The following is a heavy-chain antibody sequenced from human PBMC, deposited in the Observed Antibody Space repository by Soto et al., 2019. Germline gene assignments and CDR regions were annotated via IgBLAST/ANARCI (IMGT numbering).Heavy chain of an antibody. CDR2: IVPLFGTP. V-gene: IGHV1-69*06. J-gene: IGHJ4*02. CDR3: ARADVDTPIFH. Sequence: SVTVSCKASGGTFSNYAISWVRQAPGQGREWMGGIVPLFGTPNYAQGFQGRVTITADKSTNTAYMELSSLRSEDTAVYYCARADVDTPIFHWGQGTLVTVSS. D-gene: IGHD5-18*01. CDR1: GGTFSNYA.